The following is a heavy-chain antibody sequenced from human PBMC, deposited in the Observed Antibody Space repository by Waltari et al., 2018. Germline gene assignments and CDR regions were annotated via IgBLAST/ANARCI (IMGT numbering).Heavy chain of an antibody. J-gene: IGHJ6*02. CDR2: SIPSFGTA. Sequence: QVQLVQSGAEVKKPGSSVKVSCKASGGTFSSYAISWVRQAPGQGLEWMGGSIPSFGTANYAQKFQGRVTITADESTSTAYMELSSLRSEDTAVYYCASKGMGYYGMDVWGQGTTVTVSS. D-gene: IGHD6-13*01. V-gene: IGHV1-69*01. CDR1: GGTFSSYA. CDR3: ASKGMGYYGMDV.